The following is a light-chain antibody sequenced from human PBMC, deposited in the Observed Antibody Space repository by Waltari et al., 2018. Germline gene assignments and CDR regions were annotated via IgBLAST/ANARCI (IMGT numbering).Light chain of an antibody. CDR2: DAS. V-gene: IGKV1-33*01. J-gene: IGKJ2*01. CDR1: QDISNY. Sequence: DIQMTQSPSSLSASVGDRVTITCQASQDISNYLNWYQQKPGKAPKLLIYDASNLETGVPSRFSGSGSGTDFTFTISSLQPEDVATYYCQHSYSIPFIFGQGTKLEIK. CDR3: QHSYSIPFI.